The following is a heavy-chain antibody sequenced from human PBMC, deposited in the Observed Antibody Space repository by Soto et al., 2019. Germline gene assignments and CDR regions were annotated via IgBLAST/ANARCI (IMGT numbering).Heavy chain of an antibody. CDR1: GGTFSSYA. D-gene: IGHD6-13*01. CDR3: ARGEQQLAPFDY. Sequence: SVKVSCKASGGTFSSYAISWVRQAPGQGLEWMGGIIPIFGTANYAQKFQGRVTITADESTSTAYMELSSLRSEDTAVYYCARGEQQLAPFDYWGQGTPVTVSS. CDR2: IIPIFGTA. V-gene: IGHV1-69*13. J-gene: IGHJ4*02.